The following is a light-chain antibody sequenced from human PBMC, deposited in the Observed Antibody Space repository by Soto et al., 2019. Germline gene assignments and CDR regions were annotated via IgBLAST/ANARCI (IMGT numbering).Light chain of an antibody. CDR2: EVN. CDR3: FSFTTTRTHV. CDR1: ISDIGAYDY. Sequence: QSSLTQPSSGSGSPGQSITISCTGTISDIGAYDYVSWFQQHPGKAPKLMISEVNNRPSGVSNRFSGSKSGNTAYLTISGLQVEDEAEYFCFSFTTTRTHVFGTGTKSPS. V-gene: IGLV2-14*01. J-gene: IGLJ1*01.